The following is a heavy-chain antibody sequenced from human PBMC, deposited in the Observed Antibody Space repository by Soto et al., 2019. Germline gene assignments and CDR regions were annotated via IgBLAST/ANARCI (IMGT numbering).Heavy chain of an antibody. CDR3: AREGAYSSGRNYYYYGMDV. CDR1: GGTFSSYA. D-gene: IGHD6-19*01. J-gene: IGHJ6*02. CDR2: IIPIFGTA. V-gene: IGHV1-69*13. Sequence: SVKVSCKASGGTFSSYAISWVRQAPGQGLEWMGGIIPIFGTANYAQKFQGRVTITADESTSTAYMELSSLRSEDTAVYYCAREGAYSSGRNYYYYGMDVWGQGTTVTV.